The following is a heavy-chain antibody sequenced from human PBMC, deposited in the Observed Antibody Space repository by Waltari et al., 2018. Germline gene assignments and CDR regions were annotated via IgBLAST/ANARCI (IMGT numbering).Heavy chain of an antibody. D-gene: IGHD3-22*01. Sequence: QVQLVQSGAEVKKPGASVKVSCKVSGYTLTELSMHWVRQAPGKGLEWMGGFDPEDGETIYAQKFQGRVTMTEDTSTDTAYMELSSVTAADTAVYYCARANPDYYDSSGNYFDYWGQGTLVTVSS. CDR1: GYTLTELS. J-gene: IGHJ4*02. CDR3: ARANPDYYDSSGNYFDY. V-gene: IGHV1-24*01. CDR2: FDPEDGET.